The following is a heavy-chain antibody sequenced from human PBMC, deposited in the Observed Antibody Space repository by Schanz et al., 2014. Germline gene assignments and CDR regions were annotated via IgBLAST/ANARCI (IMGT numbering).Heavy chain of an antibody. J-gene: IGHJ2*01. CDR3: AKGQGAVINNWYFDL. CDR2: ISDDGSRR. V-gene: IGHV3-30*18. Sequence: VQLVESGGGVVQPGKSLRLSCAASGFAFSDYGMHWVRQAPGKGLEWVAVISDDGSRRHYADFVTGRFTISRDNSKDTVYLQMNSLRADDTAVYYCAKGQGAVINNWYFDLWGRGTLVTVSS. D-gene: IGHD2-21*01. CDR1: GFAFSDYG.